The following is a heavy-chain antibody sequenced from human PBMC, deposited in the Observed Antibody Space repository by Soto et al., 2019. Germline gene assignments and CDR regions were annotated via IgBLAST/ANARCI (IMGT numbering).Heavy chain of an antibody. D-gene: IGHD3-10*01. CDR2: IFHSEST. CDR3: ARGLVRGGGPYYYYGLDV. J-gene: IGHJ6*02. CDR1: AGSLSSDSYY. Sequence: QVQLQESGPGLVKPSETLSLTCTVSAGSLSSDSYYWSWIRQPPGKGLEWIGYIFHSESTNYNPSLKSRVIMSVDTSKKQFSLKLTSVTAADTAVYYCARGLVRGGGPYYYYGLDVWGQGTTVTVSS. V-gene: IGHV4-61*01.